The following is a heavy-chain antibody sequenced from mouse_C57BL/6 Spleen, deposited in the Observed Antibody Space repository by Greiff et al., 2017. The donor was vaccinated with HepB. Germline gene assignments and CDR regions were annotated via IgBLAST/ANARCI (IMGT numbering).Heavy chain of an antibody. Sequence: EVKLVESGGGLVKPGGSLKLSCAASGFTFSSYALSWVRQTPEKRLEWVATISDGGSYTYYPDNVKGRFTISRDNAKNNLYLQMSHLKSEDTAMYYGARGGYYGKPFDYWGQGTTLTVSS. CDR2: ISDGGSYT. V-gene: IGHV5-4*03. D-gene: IGHD2-1*01. CDR3: ARGGYYGKPFDY. J-gene: IGHJ2*01. CDR1: GFTFSSYA.